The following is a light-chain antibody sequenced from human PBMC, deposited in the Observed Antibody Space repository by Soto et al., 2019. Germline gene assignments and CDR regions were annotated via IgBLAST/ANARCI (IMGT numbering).Light chain of an antibody. Sequence: IMLTQSPGTLSLTPGERATLSCRAIQSVSNNFLAWYQEKPGQAPRLLIYGASTRATGIPDRFSGSGSGTDFTPTISRLEPEDFAVYCCRQYGRSLGFAFGGGTKVDIK. CDR1: QSVSNNF. V-gene: IGKV3-20*01. CDR2: GAS. CDR3: RQYGRSLGFA. J-gene: IGKJ4*01.